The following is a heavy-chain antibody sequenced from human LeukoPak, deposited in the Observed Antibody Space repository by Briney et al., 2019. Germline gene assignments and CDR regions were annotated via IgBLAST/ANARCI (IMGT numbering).Heavy chain of an antibody. CDR3: ARGSYCSGGSCLGFDP. J-gene: IGHJ5*02. CDR2: IIPIFGTA. Sequence: SVKVSCKASGGTFSSYAISWVRQAPGQGLEWMGGIIPIFGTANYAQKFQGRVTITADESTSTAYMELSSLRSEDTAVYYCARGSYCSGGSCLGFDPWGQGTLVTVSS. D-gene: IGHD2-15*01. V-gene: IGHV1-69*13. CDR1: GGTFSSYA.